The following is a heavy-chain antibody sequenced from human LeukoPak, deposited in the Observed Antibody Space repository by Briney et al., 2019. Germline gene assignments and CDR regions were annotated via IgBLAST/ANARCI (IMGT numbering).Heavy chain of an antibody. CDR3: ARVDIAVLPSSTFDY. J-gene: IGHJ4*02. Sequence: SETLSLTCIVSGDSIESSDYYWGWIRQPPGKGLEWIGSIYYSGNTYYNPSLKSRVTISIDTSNNHFSLELSSVTAADTAVYYCARVDIAVLPSSTFDYWGQGTLVTVSS. CDR2: IYYSGNT. CDR1: GDSIESSDYY. V-gene: IGHV4-39*02. D-gene: IGHD2-2*01.